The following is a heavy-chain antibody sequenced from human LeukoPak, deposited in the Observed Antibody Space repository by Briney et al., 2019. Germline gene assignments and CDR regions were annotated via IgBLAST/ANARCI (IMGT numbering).Heavy chain of an antibody. CDR1: GFTFSDYY. J-gene: IGHJ6*02. V-gene: IGHV3-11*01. D-gene: IGHD2-2*01. CDR3: ARDRPDIVVVPAAIGYYYYGMDV. Sequence: GGSLRLSCAASGFTFSDYYMSWIRQAPGKGLEWVSYISSSCSTIYYADSVKGRFTISRDNAKNSLYLQMNSLRAEDTAVYYCARDRPDIVVVPAAIGYYYYGMDVWGQGTTVTVSS. CDR2: ISSSCSTI.